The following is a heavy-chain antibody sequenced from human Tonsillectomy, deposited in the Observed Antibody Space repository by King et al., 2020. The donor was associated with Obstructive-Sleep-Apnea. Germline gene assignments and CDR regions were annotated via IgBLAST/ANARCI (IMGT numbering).Heavy chain of an antibody. V-gene: IGHV1-69*10. CDR1: GGTFNNYA. CDR3: ATSTRGYSGYDFDR. CDR2: IIPILGTT. Sequence: QLVQSGAEVKKPGSSVRVSCKASGGTFNNYAFNWVRQAPGQGLEWMGGIIPILGTTNYAQMFQGRVTITADKSTSAAYMELGSLTSDDTAVYYCATSTRGYSGYDFDRWGQGTLVTVSS. D-gene: IGHD5-12*01. J-gene: IGHJ4*02.